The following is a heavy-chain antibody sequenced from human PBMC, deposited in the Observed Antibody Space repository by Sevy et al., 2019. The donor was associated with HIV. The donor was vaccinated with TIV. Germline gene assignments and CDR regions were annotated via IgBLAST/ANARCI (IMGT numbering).Heavy chain of an antibody. Sequence: GGSLRLSRGASGFTFSRYSMNWVRQAPGKGLEWVSSISSGNSYIYYADSVKGRFTISRDNAKNSLYLHMNSLRAEDTAVYYCARGSGAVVAGNYFDYWGQGILVTVSS. CDR2: ISSGNSYI. CDR1: GFTFSRYS. V-gene: IGHV3-21*01. CDR3: ARGSGAVVAGNYFDY. D-gene: IGHD6-19*01. J-gene: IGHJ4*02.